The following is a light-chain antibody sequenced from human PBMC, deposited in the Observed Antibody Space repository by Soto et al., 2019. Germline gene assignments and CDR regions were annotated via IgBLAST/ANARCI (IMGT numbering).Light chain of an antibody. CDR3: SSYTHINTRACV. CDR2: EVT. CDR1: SGDIGSYNR. Sequence: QSALTQPASVSGSPGQSITISRTGTSGDIGSYNRVSWYQQHPGKAPKLIIYEVTDRPSGVSNRFSGSKSGNTASLTISGLQAEDEAEYYCSSYTHINTRACVFGTGTKLTVL. J-gene: IGLJ1*01. V-gene: IGLV2-14*01.